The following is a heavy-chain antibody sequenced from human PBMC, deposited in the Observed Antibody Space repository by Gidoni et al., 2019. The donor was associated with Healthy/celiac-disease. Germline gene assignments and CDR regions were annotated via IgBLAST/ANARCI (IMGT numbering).Heavy chain of an antibody. Sequence: QVQLVESGGGVVQQGGSLRITYAASGLPFSSYGMHWVRQAPGKGMEWVAFIRYDGSNKYYADSVKGRFTISRDNSKNTLYLQMNSLRAEDTAVYYCAKGDDGDYYYYYMDVWGKGTTVTVSS. CDR3: AKGDDGDYYYYYMDV. V-gene: IGHV3-30*02. J-gene: IGHJ6*03. CDR1: GLPFSSYG. CDR2: IRYDGSNK. D-gene: IGHD4-17*01.